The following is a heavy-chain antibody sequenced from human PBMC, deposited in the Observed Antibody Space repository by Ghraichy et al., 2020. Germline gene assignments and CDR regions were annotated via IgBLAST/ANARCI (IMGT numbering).Heavy chain of an antibody. CDR2: ISSSSTI. J-gene: IGHJ4*02. D-gene: IGHD3-3*01. Sequence: GGSLRLSCAASGFTFSSYSMNWVRQAPGKGLEWVSYISSSSTIYYADSVKGRFTISRDNAKNSLYLQMNSLRDEDTAVYYCARDLIEDFWSAKTNYYFDYWGQGTLVTVSS. V-gene: IGHV3-48*02. CDR1: GFTFSSYS. CDR3: ARDLIEDFWSAKTNYYFDY.